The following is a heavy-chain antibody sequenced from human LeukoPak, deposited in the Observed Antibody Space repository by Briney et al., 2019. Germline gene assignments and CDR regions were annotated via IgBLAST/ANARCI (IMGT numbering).Heavy chain of an antibody. CDR3: ARMGGYSGYATH. V-gene: IGHV4-59*08. D-gene: IGHD5-12*01. J-gene: IGHJ4*02. Sequence: SETLSLTCTVSGGSLSSYYWSWIRQPPGKGLEWIGYIYSTGSANYNPSLKSRVTLSVDTAKNQFSLKLNSVTAADTAVYHCARMGGYSGYATHWGQGTLVTVSS. CDR1: GGSLSSYY. CDR2: IYSTGSA.